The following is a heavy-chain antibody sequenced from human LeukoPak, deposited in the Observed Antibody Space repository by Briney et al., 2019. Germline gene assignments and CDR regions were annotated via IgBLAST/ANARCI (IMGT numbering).Heavy chain of an antibody. CDR3: ARVGGVSMVRGLRYYYMDV. CDR1: GYTFTGYY. V-gene: IGHV1-2*02. CDR2: INPNSGGT. Sequence: GASVKVSCKASGYTFTGYYMHWVRQAPGQGLEWMGWINPNSGGTNYAQKFQGRVTMTRDTSISTAYMELSRLRSDDTAVYYCARVGGVSMVRGLRYYYMDVWGKGTTVTISS. D-gene: IGHD3-10*01. J-gene: IGHJ6*03.